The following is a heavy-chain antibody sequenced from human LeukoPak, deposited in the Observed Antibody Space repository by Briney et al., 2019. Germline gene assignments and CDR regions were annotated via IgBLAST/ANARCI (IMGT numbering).Heavy chain of an antibody. CDR2: INTNTGNP. D-gene: IGHD3-3*01. Sequence: ASVKVSCKASGYTFTRYAMNWVRQAPGQGLEWMGWINTNTGNPTYTQGFTGRFVFSLDTSVSTAYLQISSLKAEDTAVYYCARDSLMTYDFWSGYDVRAGRPKRLTGGGDWFDPWGQGTLVTVSS. J-gene: IGHJ5*02. V-gene: IGHV7-4-1*02. CDR1: GYTFTRYA. CDR3: ARDSLMTYDFWSGYDVRAGRPKRLTGGGDWFDP.